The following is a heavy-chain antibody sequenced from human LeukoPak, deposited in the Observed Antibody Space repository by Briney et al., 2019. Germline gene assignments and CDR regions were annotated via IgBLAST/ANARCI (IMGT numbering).Heavy chain of an antibody. J-gene: IGHJ4*02. CDR1: GGSISSYY. CDR2: IYYSGST. D-gene: IGHD4-11*01. CDR3: ARGYTVTADY. V-gene: IGHV4-59*01. Sequence: SETLSLTCTVSGGSISSYYWNWIRQPPGKGLEWIGYIYYSGSTNYNPSLKSRVTISVDTSKNQFSLKLSSVTAADTAVYYCARGYTVTADYWGQGTLVTVSS.